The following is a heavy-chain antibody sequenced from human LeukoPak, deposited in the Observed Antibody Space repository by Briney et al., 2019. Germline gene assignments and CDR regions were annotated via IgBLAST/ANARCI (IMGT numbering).Heavy chain of an antibody. D-gene: IGHD3/OR15-3a*01. CDR1: GYTFTTHY. CDR2: INPRGGNT. Sequence: SVNVSCKAAGYTFTTHYIHWVRLAPGQGLEGMGIINPRGGNTNFAQKFKGRVTMTRDTTTSTVYLELSSLRAEDTAVYYCARDFFNMISEYWGQGTLVTVSS. CDR3: ARDFFNMISEY. J-gene: IGHJ4*02. V-gene: IGHV1-46*01.